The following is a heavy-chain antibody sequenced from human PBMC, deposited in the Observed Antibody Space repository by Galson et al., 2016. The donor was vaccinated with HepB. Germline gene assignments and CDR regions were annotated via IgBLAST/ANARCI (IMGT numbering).Heavy chain of an antibody. J-gene: IGHJ4*02. CDR1: KYTFSNYW. D-gene: IGHD1-1*01. CDR2: IYPEASDG. Sequence: QSGAEVKKPGESLKISCKASKYTFSNYWHAWVRQMPGKGLEWMGAIYPEASDGRYSPCFQGHVTFSVDMSINPAYLQWSSLEDSDTAMYYCARRPTGGHMGLAFDSWGQGTLGTVSS. V-gene: IGHV5-51*01. CDR3: ARRPTGGHMGLAFDS.